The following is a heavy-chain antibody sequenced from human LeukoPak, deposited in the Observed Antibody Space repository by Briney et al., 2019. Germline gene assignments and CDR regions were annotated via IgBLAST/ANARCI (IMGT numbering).Heavy chain of an antibody. V-gene: IGHV3-7*01. J-gene: IGHJ4*02. CDR1: GFTFSSYS. Sequence: PGGSLRISCAAPGFTFSSYSMNWGRPAPGEGPGGGAHIKQDGSEKHYVDSVKGRFTTSRDNAKNSLYLQMSSLRAEDTAVYYCVRLYDDYTNGHFDSWGQGTLVTVSS. CDR2: IKQDGSEK. CDR3: VRLYDDYTNGHFDS. D-gene: IGHD4-11*01.